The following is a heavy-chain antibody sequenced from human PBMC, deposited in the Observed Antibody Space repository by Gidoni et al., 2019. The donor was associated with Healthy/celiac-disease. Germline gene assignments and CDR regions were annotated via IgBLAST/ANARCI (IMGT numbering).Heavy chain of an antibody. D-gene: IGHD3-10*01. CDR1: GSTFTSYA. V-gene: IGHV1-3*01. Sequence: QVQLVQSGAEVKKPGASVKVSCKASGSTFTSYAMHWVRQAPGQRLEWMGWINAGNGNTKYSQKFQGRVTITRDTSASTAYMELSSLRSEDTAVYYCARTSMVRGVYYYYYGMDVWGQGTTVTVSS. J-gene: IGHJ6*02. CDR3: ARTSMVRGVYYYYYGMDV. CDR2: INAGNGNT.